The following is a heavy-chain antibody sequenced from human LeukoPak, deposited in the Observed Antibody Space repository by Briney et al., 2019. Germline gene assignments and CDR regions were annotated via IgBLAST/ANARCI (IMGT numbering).Heavy chain of an antibody. CDR2: IYFTGTT. D-gene: IGHD3-3*01. J-gene: IGHJ4*02. CDR1: GGSVSNSSYF. V-gene: IGHV4-39*01. Sequence: SETLSPTCSVSGGSVSNSSYFWAWIRQPPGKGLEWIGSIYFTGTTYYNPSLRSRVTISVTTSKNQFSLRLMSVTAADTALYYCARGVNFCTSSHCRGDYFGSWGQGSLVSVSS. CDR3: ARGVNFCTSSHCRGDYFGS.